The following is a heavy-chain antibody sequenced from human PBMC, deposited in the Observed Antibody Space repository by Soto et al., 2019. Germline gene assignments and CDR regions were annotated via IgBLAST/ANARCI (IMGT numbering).Heavy chain of an antibody. V-gene: IGHV1-8*01. CDR1: GYTFTSYD. CDR2: MNPNSGNT. J-gene: IGHJ4*02. Sequence: QVQLVQSGAEVKKPGASVTVSCKASGYTFTSYDINWVRQATGQGLEWMGWMNPNSGNTGDAQKIQGRGTMTRNTCISTAYLELSSLRAEDTAVYSWARGLVGATWDYGGQGTRVTVSS. CDR3: ARGLVGATWDY. D-gene: IGHD1-26*01.